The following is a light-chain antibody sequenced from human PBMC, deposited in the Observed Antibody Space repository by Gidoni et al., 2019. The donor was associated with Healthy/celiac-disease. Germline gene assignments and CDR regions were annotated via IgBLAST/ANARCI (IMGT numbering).Light chain of an antibody. J-gene: IGKJ5*01. CDR1: QSVSSY. CDR3: QQRSNWPPIT. Sequence: EIVLTQSPATLSLSPGEGATLSCRASQSVSSYLAWYQQKPGQAPRLLIYDASNRATGIPARFSGSGSGTDFTLTISSLEPEDFAVYYCQQRSNWPPITFXQXTRLEIK. V-gene: IGKV3-11*01. CDR2: DAS.